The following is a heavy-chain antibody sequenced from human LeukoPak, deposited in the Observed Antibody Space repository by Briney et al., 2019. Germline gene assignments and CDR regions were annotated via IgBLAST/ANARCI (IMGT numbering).Heavy chain of an antibody. CDR1: GFTLSDYY. CDR2: ISSSGSTI. D-gene: IGHD6-13*01. V-gene: IGHV3-11*01. CDR3: ARVVRYSSSWYFDY. Sequence: PGGSLRLSCAASGFTLSDYYMSWIRQAPGKGLEWVSYISSSGSTIYYADSVKGRFTISRDNAKNSLYLQMNSLRAEDTAVYYCARVVRYSSSWYFDYWGQGTLVTVSS. J-gene: IGHJ4*02.